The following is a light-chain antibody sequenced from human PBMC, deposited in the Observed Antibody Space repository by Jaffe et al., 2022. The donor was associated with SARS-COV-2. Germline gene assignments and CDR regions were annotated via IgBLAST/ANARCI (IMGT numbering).Light chain of an antibody. J-gene: IGLJ2*01. Sequence: SHDLTQPPSVSVSPGQTARFTCSGVALAKYYVNWYQQKPGLAPVVVIYRNNERPSGIPERFFGSSSGTTVTLTISGVQAEDEADYYCQSGDTSGMFFGGGTKLTVL. V-gene: IGLV3-25*03. CDR2: RNN. CDR1: ALAKYY. CDR3: QSGDTSGMF.